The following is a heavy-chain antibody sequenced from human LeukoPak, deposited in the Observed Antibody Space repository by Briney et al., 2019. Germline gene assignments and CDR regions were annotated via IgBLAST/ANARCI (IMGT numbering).Heavy chain of an antibody. V-gene: IGHV1-2*02. J-gene: IGHJ6*03. CDR3: ARDPSHFYYMDV. CDR2: INPTSGGT. Sequence: ASVKVSCKASGGTFSSYAISWVRQAPGQGLEWMGGINPTSGGTNYAQKFQDRVTMTRDTSISTAYMELSTLRSDDTAVYYCARDPSHFYYMDVWGRGTTVTISS. CDR1: GGTFSSYA.